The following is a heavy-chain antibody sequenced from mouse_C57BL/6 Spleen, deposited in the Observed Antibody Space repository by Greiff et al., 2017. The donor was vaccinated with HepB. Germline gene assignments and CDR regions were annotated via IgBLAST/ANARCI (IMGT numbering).Heavy chain of an antibody. D-gene: IGHD1-1*01. Sequence: EVKVEESGGGLVQPGGSMKLSYVASGFTFSNYWMNWVRQSPEKGLEWVAQIRLKSDNYATHYAESVKGRFTISRDDSKSSVYLQMNNLRAEDTGIYYCTGCGTTVVATDYFDYWGQGTTLTVSS. CDR2: IRLKSDNYAT. V-gene: IGHV6-3*01. CDR3: TGCGTTVVATDYFDY. J-gene: IGHJ2*01. CDR1: GFTFSNYW.